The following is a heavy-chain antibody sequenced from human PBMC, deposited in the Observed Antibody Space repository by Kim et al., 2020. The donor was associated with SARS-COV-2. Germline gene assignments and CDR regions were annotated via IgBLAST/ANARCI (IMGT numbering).Heavy chain of an antibody. CDR3: AREWGHLSVRGVCLYYY. D-gene: IGHD3-10*02. J-gene: IGHJ6*01. V-gene: IGHV3-33*01. CDR2: IWYDGSNK. Sequence: GGSLRLSCAASGFTFSSYGMHWVRQAPGKGLEWVAVIWYDGSNKYYADSVKGRFTISRDNSENTLYLQMNSLRAEDTAVYYCAREWGHLSVRGVCLYYY. CDR1: GFTFSSYG.